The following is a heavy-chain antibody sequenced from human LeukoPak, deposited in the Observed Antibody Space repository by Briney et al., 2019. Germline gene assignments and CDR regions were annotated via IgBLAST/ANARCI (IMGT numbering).Heavy chain of an antibody. CDR2: IYYSGST. CDR1: GGSISSSSYY. Sequence: SETLSLTRTVSGGSISSSSYYWGWIRQPPGKGLEWIGSIYYSGSTYYNPSLKSRVTISVDTSKNQFSLKLSSVTAADTAVYYCARGRGATTVTTPFDPWGQGTLVTVSS. CDR3: ARGRGATTVTTPFDP. J-gene: IGHJ5*02. D-gene: IGHD4-11*01. V-gene: IGHV4-39*07.